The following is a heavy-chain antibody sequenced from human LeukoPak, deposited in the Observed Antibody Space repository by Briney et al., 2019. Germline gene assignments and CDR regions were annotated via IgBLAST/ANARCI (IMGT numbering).Heavy chain of an antibody. CDR1: GFTVSSNY. D-gene: IGHD2-15*01. CDR2: IYSGGST. J-gene: IGHJ4*02. CDR3: ARASRDSGGSCYPN. V-gene: IGHV3-66*02. Sequence: PGGPLRLSCAASGFTVSSNYMSWVRQAPGKGLEWVSVIYSGGSTYYADSVKGRFTISRDNSKNTLYLQMNSLRAEDTAVYYCARASRDSGGSCYPNWGQGTPVTVSS.